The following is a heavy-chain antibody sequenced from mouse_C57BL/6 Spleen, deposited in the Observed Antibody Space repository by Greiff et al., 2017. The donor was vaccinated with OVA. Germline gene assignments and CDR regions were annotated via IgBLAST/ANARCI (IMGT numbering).Heavy chain of an antibody. J-gene: IGHJ4*01. CDR3: ARDSYYDYDGYAMDY. D-gene: IGHD2-4*01. CDR2: INYDGSST. CDR1: GFTFSDYY. V-gene: IGHV5-16*01. Sequence: EVKLMESEGGLVQPGSSMKLSCTASGFTFSDYYMAWVRQVPEKGLEWVANINYDGSSTYYLDSLKSRFIISRDNAKNILYLQMSSLKSEDTATYYCARDSYYDYDGYAMDYWGQGTSVTVSS.